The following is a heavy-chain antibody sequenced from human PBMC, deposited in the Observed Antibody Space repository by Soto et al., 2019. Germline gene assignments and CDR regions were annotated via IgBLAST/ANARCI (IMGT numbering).Heavy chain of an antibody. D-gene: IGHD5-12*01. CDR1: GFTFDDYA. CDR2: ISWNSGSI. Sequence: DVQLVESGGGLVQPGRSLRLSCAASGFTFDDYAMHWVRQAPGKGLEWVSGISWNSGSIGYADSVKGRFTISRDNAKNSLYLQMNSLRAEDTALYYCAKVPGYSGYDNYYFDYWGQGTLVTVSS. J-gene: IGHJ4*02. CDR3: AKVPGYSGYDNYYFDY. V-gene: IGHV3-9*01.